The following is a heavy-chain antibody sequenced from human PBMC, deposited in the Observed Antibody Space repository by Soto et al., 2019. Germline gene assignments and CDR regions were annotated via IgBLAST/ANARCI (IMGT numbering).Heavy chain of an antibody. CDR3: ARGGSAFDI. Sequence: PSETLSLTCTVSGGSISSSSYYWGWIRQPPGKGLEWIGSIYYSGSTYYNLSLKSRVTISVDTSKNQFSLKLSSVTAADTAVYYCARGGSAFDIWGQGTMVTVSS. J-gene: IGHJ3*02. D-gene: IGHD3-16*01. CDR1: GGSISSSSYY. CDR2: IYYSGST. V-gene: IGHV4-39*01.